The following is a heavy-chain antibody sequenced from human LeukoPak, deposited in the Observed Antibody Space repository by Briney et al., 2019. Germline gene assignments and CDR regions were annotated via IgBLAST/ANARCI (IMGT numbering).Heavy chain of an antibody. CDR1: GFTFSSYG. V-gene: IGHV3-30*18. D-gene: IGHD6-19*01. Sequence: QPGGSLRLSCAASGFTFSSYGMHWVRQAPGKGLEWVAVISYDGSNKYYADSVKGQFTISRDNSKNTLYLQMNSLRAEDTAVYYCAKDTHSSGWANDAFDIGGQGTMVTVS. CDR2: ISYDGSNK. CDR3: AKDTHSSGWANDAFDI. J-gene: IGHJ3*02.